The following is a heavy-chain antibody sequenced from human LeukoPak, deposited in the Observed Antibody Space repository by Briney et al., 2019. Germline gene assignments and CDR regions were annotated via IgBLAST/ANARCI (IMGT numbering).Heavy chain of an antibody. D-gene: IGHD6-19*01. J-gene: IGHJ4*02. CDR3: ARQLRGEAVAGHLQPFDY. CDR2: IYYSGST. V-gene: IGHV4-59*08. Sequence: SQTLSLTCTVSGGSISSYYWNWIRQPPGKGLEWIGYIYYSGSTYYNPSLKSRVTISVDTSKNQFSLKLSSVTAADTAVYFCARQLRGEAVAGHLQPFDYWGQGTLVTVSS. CDR1: GGSISSYY.